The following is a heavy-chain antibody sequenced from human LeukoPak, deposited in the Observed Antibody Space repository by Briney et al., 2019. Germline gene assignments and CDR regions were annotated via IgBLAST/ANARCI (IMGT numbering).Heavy chain of an antibody. V-gene: IGHV3-23*01. D-gene: IGHD6-19*01. CDR3: SKLSSGWYCYFDY. Sequence: GQSLRLSCAASGYTFSSYAMSWVRHAPAKAIDFVEAIGGSGGSTYYADSVKGRFTISRENTKNTLYLQMNSLRAGDSAVCYCSKLSSGWYCYFDYWGQGTLVTVSS. J-gene: IGHJ4*02. CDR1: GYTFSSYA. CDR2: IGGSGGST.